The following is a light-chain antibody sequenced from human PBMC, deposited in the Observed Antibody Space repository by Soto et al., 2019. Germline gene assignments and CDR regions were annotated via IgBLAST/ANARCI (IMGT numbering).Light chain of an antibody. CDR2: GAS. J-gene: IGKJ1*01. V-gene: IGKV3-20*01. Sequence: EIVSTQSPGTRSLSPGESATLSCRASQSVSNNYLAWYKQKPGPAPRLLIYGASNRATGIPDRFSGSGSGTDFTLTIRRLEPEDFAVDYCQQYGSSGTFGQGTKVDTK. CDR1: QSVSNNY. CDR3: QQYGSSGT.